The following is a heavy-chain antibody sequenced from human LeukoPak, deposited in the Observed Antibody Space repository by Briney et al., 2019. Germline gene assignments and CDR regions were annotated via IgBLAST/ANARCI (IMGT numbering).Heavy chain of an antibody. V-gene: IGHV3-7*01. CDR2: IKQDGSEK. Sequence: GGSLRLSCAASGFTFSSYWMSWVRQAPGKGLEWVANIKQDGSEKYYVDSVKGRFTISRDNAKNSLYLQMNSLRAEDTAVYYCARHRGYSSLKLRVGKFDPWGQGTLVTVSS. J-gene: IGHJ5*02. CDR3: ARHRGYSSLKLRVGKFDP. CDR1: GFTFSSYW. D-gene: IGHD6-13*01.